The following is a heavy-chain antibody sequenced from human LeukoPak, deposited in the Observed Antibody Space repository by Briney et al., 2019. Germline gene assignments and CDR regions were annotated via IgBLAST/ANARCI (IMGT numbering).Heavy chain of an antibody. CDR3: ASGAKLGRGYYFDY. J-gene: IGHJ4*02. V-gene: IGHV6-1*01. Sequence: SHTLALLCAISGDRVSSNRAAWNWIRQSPSRGLEWLGRTYYGSKWYNDYAVSVKSRITINPDTSENPFSLQLNSVTPEDTAVYYCASGAKLGRGYYFDYWGQGTLVTVSS. CDR2: TYYGSKWYN. CDR1: GDRVSSNRAA. D-gene: IGHD7-27*01.